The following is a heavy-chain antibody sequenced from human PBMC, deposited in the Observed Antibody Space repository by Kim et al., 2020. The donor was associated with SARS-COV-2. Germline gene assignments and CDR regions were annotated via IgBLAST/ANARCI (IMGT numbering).Heavy chain of an antibody. CDR3: ARDGIERKITFGGVIVIPGDI. CDR1: GFTFSSYA. Sequence: GGSLRLSCAVSGFTFSSYAMHWVRQAPGKGLEWVAVISYDGSNKYYADSVKGRFTISRDNSKNTLYLQMNSLRAEDTAVYYCARDGIERKITFGGVIVIPGDIWGQGTMVTVSS. V-gene: IGHV3-30*04. D-gene: IGHD3-16*02. CDR2: ISYDGSNK. J-gene: IGHJ3*02.